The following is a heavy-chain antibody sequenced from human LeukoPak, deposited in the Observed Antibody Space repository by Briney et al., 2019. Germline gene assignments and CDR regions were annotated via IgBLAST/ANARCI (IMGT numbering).Heavy chain of an antibody. J-gene: IGHJ5*02. Sequence: GGSLRLSCAASGFTFSSYGMHWVRQAPGKGLEWVAVIWYDGSNKYYADSVKGRFTISRDNSKNTLCLQMNSLRAEDTAVYYCAKGDSSGWYNWFDPWGQGTLATVSS. CDR3: AKGDSSGWYNWFDP. CDR1: GFTFSSYG. V-gene: IGHV3-33*06. CDR2: IWYDGSNK. D-gene: IGHD6-19*01.